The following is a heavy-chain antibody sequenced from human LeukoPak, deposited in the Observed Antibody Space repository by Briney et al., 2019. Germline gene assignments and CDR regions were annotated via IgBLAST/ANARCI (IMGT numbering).Heavy chain of an antibody. J-gene: IGHJ5*02. V-gene: IGHV3-23*01. CDR2: ISGSGGST. D-gene: IGHD4-17*01. CDR1: GFTFSSYA. Sequence: PGGSLRISCAASGFTFSSYAMSWVRQAPGKGLEWVSAISGSGGSTYYADSVKGRFTISRDNSKNTLYLQMNSLRAEDTAVYYCAKDPDYGDYSNWFDPWGQGTLVTVSS. CDR3: AKDPDYGDYSNWFDP.